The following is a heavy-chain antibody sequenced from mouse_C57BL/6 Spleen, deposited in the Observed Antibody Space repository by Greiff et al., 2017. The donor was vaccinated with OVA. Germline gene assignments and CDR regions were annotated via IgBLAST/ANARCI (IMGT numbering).Heavy chain of an antibody. CDR1: GYTFTDYY. CDR2: INPNNGGT. D-gene: IGHD1-2*01. V-gene: IGHV1-26*01. Sequence: VQLQQSGPELVKPGASVKISCKASGYTFTDYYMNWVKQSHGKSLEWIGDINPNNGGTSYNQKFKGKATLTVDKSSSTAYMELRSLTSEDSAVYYCARNGWDYFDYWGQGTTLTVSS. CDR3: ARNGWDYFDY. J-gene: IGHJ2*01.